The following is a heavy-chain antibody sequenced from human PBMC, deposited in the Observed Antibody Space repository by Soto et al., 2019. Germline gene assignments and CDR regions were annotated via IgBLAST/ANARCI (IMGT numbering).Heavy chain of an antibody. CDR3: ARGGIKDGIVTLVYAFDI. Sequence: QVQLQESGPGLVKPSQTLSLTGTVSGGSISSGDYYWSWIRQPPGKGLEWIGYIYYSGSTYYNPSLKSRVTISVDTSKNQFSLKLSSVTAADTAVYYCARGGIKDGIVTLVYAFDIWGQGTMVTVSS. J-gene: IGHJ3*02. D-gene: IGHD1-20*01. V-gene: IGHV4-30-4*01. CDR1: GGSISSGDYY. CDR2: IYYSGST.